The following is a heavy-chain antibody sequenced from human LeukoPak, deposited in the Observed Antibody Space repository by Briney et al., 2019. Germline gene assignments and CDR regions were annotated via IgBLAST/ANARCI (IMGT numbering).Heavy chain of an antibody. CDR2: ISSSSSTI. Sequence: PGGSLRLSCAASGFTFSSYSMNWVRQAPGKGLEWVSYISSSSSTIYYADSVKGRFTISRDNSKNTLYLQMNSLRAEDTAVYYCARGKYYQILTGYSRGGYFDYWGQGTLVTVSS. CDR1: GFTFSSYS. CDR3: ARGKYYQILTGYSRGGYFDY. D-gene: IGHD3-9*01. V-gene: IGHV3-48*01. J-gene: IGHJ4*02.